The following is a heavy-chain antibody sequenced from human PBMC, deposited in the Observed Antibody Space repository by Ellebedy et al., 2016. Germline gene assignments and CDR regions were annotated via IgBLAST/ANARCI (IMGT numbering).Heavy chain of an antibody. CDR3: ARSRRDGYNNLDY. CDR1: GFTFSSYS. D-gene: IGHD5-24*01. V-gene: IGHV3-21*01. Sequence: GESLKISXAASGFTFSSYSMNWVRQAPGKGLEWVSSISSSSSYIYYADSVKGRFTISRDNAKSSLYLQMNSLRAEDMAVYYCARSRRDGYNNLDYWGQGTLVTVSS. J-gene: IGHJ4*02. CDR2: ISSSSSYI.